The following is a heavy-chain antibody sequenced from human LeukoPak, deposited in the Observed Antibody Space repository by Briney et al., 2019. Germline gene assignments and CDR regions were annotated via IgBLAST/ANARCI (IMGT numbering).Heavy chain of an antibody. V-gene: IGHV3-11*01. Sequence: GGSLRLSCAASGFTFSDYNMNWVRQAPGKGLEWVSYITDSGNTIHYADSVKGRFTISRDNAENSLYLQMNSLRAEDTAVYYCARSIGLTGGGVDVWGQGTTVTVSS. CDR1: GFTFSDYN. D-gene: IGHD3-9*01. CDR3: ARSIGLTGGGVDV. CDR2: ITDSGNTI. J-gene: IGHJ6*02.